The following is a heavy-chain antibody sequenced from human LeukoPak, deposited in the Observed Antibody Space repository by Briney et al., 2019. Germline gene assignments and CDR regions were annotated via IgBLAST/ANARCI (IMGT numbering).Heavy chain of an antibody. CDR2: IVVGSGNT. D-gene: IGHD6-19*01. V-gene: IGHV1-58*02. Sequence: GASVKVSCKASGFTFTSSAMQRVRQAREQRLEWIGWIVVGSGNTYYAQKFQERVTITRDMSTSTAYMELSSLRSEDTAVYYCAADLSSGWYGGYFDYWGQGTLVTVSS. J-gene: IGHJ4*02. CDR1: GFTFTSSA. CDR3: AADLSSGWYGGYFDY.